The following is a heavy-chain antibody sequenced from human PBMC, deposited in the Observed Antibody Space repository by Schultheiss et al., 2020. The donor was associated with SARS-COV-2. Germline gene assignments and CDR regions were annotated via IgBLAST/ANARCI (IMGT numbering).Heavy chain of an antibody. V-gene: IGHV3-33*08. CDR1: GFTFSSYA. CDR3: ARDPNVIGFSWFDP. J-gene: IGHJ5*02. CDR2: IWYDGSNK. Sequence: GGSLRLSCAASGFTFSSYAMSWVRQAPGKWLEWVAVIWYDGSNKYYADSVKGRFTISRDNSKNTLYLQMNSLRAEDTAVYYCARDPNVIGFSWFDPWGQGTLVTVSS.